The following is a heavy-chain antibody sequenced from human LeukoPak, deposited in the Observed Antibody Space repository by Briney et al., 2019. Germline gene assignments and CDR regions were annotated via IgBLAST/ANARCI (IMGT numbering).Heavy chain of an antibody. V-gene: IGHV4-4*07. J-gene: IGHJ5*02. CDR2: IYTSGST. Sequence: SETLSLTCTVSVGSIINYYWSWFRQPAGKELDGIRRIYTSGSTDYNPSLKSRVAMSVDTSKNQISLKLSSVTAADTAVYYCARGPLVRGDNCFDPWGQGTLVTVSS. D-gene: IGHD3-10*01. CDR1: VGSIINYY. CDR3: ARGPLVRGDNCFDP.